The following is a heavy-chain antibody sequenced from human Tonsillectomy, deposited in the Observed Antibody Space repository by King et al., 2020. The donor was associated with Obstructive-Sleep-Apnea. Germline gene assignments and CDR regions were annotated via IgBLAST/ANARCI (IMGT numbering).Heavy chain of an antibody. CDR3: ARPSGGHGMDV. Sequence: TLKESGPTLVKPTQTLTLTCTFSGLSLSSNGMRVAWIRQPPGKALEWLALIYWDDDKRYSPSLKSRLTITKDTSKNQVVLTMTNMDPVDTATYCWARPSGGHGMDVWGQGTTVTVAS. V-gene: IGHV2-5*02. CDR1: GLSLSSNGMR. J-gene: IGHJ6*02. CDR2: IYWDDDK.